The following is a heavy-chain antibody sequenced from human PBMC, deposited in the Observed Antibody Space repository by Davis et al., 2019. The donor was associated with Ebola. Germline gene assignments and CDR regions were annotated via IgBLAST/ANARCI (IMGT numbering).Heavy chain of an antibody. CDR2: IYYRGTT. CDR3: ARHQRQWELEDGPFDI. V-gene: IGHV4-61*03. J-gene: IGHJ3*02. D-gene: IGHD1-1*01. Sequence: PSETLSLTCTVSGGSISSDNYYWSWIRQPPGKGLEWMGYIYYRGTTNYNPSLKSRVTISVDTSKNFFSLRLSSLTAADTAVYYCARHQRQWELEDGPFDIWGQGTMVTVSS. CDR1: GGSISSDNYY.